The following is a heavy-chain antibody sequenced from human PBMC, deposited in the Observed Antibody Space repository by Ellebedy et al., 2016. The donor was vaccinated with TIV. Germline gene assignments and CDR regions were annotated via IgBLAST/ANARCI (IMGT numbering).Heavy chain of an antibody. J-gene: IGHJ4*02. V-gene: IGHV3-33*01. D-gene: IGHD5-12*01. CDR2: MWHGGINK. Sequence: GGSLRLSCATSGFTFSSYAMHWVRQAPGKGLEWVAVMWHGGINKDYADSVKGRFAISGDNSKNTLYLQMNNLRAEDTAVYYCERGEYSGYAPPAYWGQGTLVIVSS. CDR3: ERGEYSGYAPPAY. CDR1: GFTFSSYA.